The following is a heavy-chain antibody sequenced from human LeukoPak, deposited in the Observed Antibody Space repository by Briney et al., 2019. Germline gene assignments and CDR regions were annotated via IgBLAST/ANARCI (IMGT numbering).Heavy chain of an antibody. CDR3: ARSGSSSWYYYYYMDV. CDR1: GYTFTGYY. J-gene: IGHJ6*03. CDR2: INPNSGGT. Sequence: ASVKVSCKASGYTFTGYYMHWVRQAPGQGLEWMGWINPNSGGTNYAQKFQGRVTMTRDTSISTAYMELSRLRSDDTAVYYCARSGSSSWYYYYYMDVWGKGTTVTISS. V-gene: IGHV1-2*02. D-gene: IGHD6-13*01.